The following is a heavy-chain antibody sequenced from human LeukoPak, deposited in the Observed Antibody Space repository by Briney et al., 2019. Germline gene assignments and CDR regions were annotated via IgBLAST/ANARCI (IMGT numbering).Heavy chain of an antibody. CDR2: TSYNGNT. J-gene: IGHJ4*02. V-gene: IGHV1-18*04. D-gene: IGHD6-19*01. CDR3: ARHSGSGWQALGY. CDR1: GYTFSNYG. Sequence: ASVKVFCKASGYTFSNYGISWGRQAPGLGLEWMGWTSYNGNTNYAQKFQDRVTMTTDTSTTTAYMELRSLESDDTAVYYCARHSGSGWQALGYWGQGTLVTVSS.